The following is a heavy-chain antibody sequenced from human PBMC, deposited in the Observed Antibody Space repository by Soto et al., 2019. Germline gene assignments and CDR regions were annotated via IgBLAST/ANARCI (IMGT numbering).Heavy chain of an antibody. CDR2: INHSGST. CDR3: ARIGREYSGYGRAGGDY. CDR1: GGSFSGYY. V-gene: IGHV4-34*01. D-gene: IGHD5-12*01. J-gene: IGHJ4*02. Sequence: SETLSLTCAVYGGSFSGYYWSWIRQPPGKGLEWIGEINHSGSTNYNPSLKSRVTISVDTSKNQFSLKLSSVTAADTAVYYCARIGREYSGYGRAGGDYWGQGTLVTVSS.